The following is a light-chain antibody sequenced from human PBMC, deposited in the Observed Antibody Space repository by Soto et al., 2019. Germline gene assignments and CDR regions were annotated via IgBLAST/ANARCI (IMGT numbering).Light chain of an antibody. CDR3: AAWDDSPSGHVV. J-gene: IGLJ2*01. CDR1: TSNIGTNY. Sequence: QPVLTQPPSASGTPGQRVTISCSGITSNIGTNYVYWYQQLPGTAPKLLIYKNNQRPSGVPDRFSGSKSGTSASLAISGLRSEDEADYPCAAWDDSPSGHVVFGGGTKLTVL. CDR2: KNN. V-gene: IGLV1-47*01.